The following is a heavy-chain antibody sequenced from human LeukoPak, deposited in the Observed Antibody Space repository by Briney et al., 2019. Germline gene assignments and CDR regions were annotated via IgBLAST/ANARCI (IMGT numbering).Heavy chain of an antibody. Sequence: GGSLRLSCAASGFTFSSYAMSWVRQVPGKGLEWVSAIGGGGGHIYYADSVKGRFTISRDNSKNTLYLQMNNLRAEDTAIYYCAKETAITGIGDSWGLGTLVTVSS. CDR3: AKETAITGIGDS. CDR1: GFTFSSYA. V-gene: IGHV3-23*01. CDR2: IGGGGGHI. J-gene: IGHJ4*02. D-gene: IGHD1-20*01.